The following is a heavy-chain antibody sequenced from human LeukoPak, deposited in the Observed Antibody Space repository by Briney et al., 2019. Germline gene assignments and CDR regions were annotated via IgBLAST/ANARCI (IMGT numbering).Heavy chain of an antibody. CDR3: ATHSGGSCSPLPTLAFDI. J-gene: IGHJ3*02. D-gene: IGHD2-15*01. Sequence: ASVKVSCKVSGYTLTELSIHWVRQAPGKGLEWMGGLDPEYAETIYAQKLQGRLTMPEYQSPDTAYKQLSSLKSEHTAVYFCATHSGGSCSPLPTLAFDIWGQGTMVTVSS. CDR2: LDPEYAET. CDR1: GYTLTELS. V-gene: IGHV1-24*01.